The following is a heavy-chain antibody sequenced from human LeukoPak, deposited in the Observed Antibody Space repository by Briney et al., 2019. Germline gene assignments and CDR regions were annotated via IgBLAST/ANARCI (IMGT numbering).Heavy chain of an antibody. CDR3: ARGEVKQLPPDY. J-gene: IGHJ4*02. CDR1: GYTFTSYD. V-gene: IGHV1-8*03. CDR2: MNPNSGNT. Sequence: ASVKVSCKASGYTFTSYDINWVRQATGQGLEWMGWMNPNSGNTGYAQKFQGRVTITRNTSISTAYMELSSLRSEHTAVYYCARGEVKQLPPDYWGQGTLVTVSP. D-gene: IGHD2-2*01.